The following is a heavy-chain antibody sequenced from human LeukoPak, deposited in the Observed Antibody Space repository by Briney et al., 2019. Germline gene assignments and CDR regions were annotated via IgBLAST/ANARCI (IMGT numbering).Heavy chain of an antibody. CDR3: TKLMPLVDCSRTSCYGSDY. CDR1: GFTFSNYA. J-gene: IGHJ4*02. D-gene: IGHD2-2*01. V-gene: IGHV3-23*01. CDR2: ITESGGDT. Sequence: GGSLRLSCAASGFTFSNYAMSWVRQAPGKGLEWVSAITESGGDTYYAASVKGRFTISRDNSKNTLYLHIYNLRAEDTAVYYCTKLMPLVDCSRTSCYGSDYWGQGILVTVSS.